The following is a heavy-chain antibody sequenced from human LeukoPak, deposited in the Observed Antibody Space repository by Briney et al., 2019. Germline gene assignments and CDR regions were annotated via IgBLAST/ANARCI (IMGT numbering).Heavy chain of an antibody. J-gene: IGHJ6*02. CDR3: ARDQDFGVVTTAPYYYYGMDV. D-gene: IGHD3-3*01. V-gene: IGHV1-46*01. CDR1: GYTFTSYH. Sequence: VASVKVSCKASGYTFTSYHMHWVRQAPGQGLEWMGIINPSGGSTSYAQKFPGRVTMTRDTSTSTVYMELSSLRSEDTAVYYCARDQDFGVVTTAPYYYYGMDVWGQGTTVTVSS. CDR2: INPSGGST.